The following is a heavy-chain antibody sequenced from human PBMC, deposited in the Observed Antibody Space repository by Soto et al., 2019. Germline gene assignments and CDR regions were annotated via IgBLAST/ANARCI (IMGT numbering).Heavy chain of an antibody. Sequence: QVQLVESGGGVVQPGRSLRLSCAASGFTFSTYAMHWVRKAPGKGLEWVAVIWYDGSNKYHGDSLKGRFTISRDNSKKTLYLQMNNLRAEDTAVYYCGRDGALGDTAVVDSWGQGTLVIVSS. CDR1: GFTFSTYA. J-gene: IGHJ4*02. CDR3: GRDGALGDTAVVDS. V-gene: IGHV3-33*01. D-gene: IGHD5-18*01. CDR2: IWYDGSNK.